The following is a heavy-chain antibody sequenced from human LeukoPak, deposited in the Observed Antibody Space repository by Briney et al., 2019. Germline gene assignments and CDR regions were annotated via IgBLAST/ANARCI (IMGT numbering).Heavy chain of an antibody. CDR1: GYTFTSYD. D-gene: IGHD2-15*01. Sequence: ASVKVSCKASGYTFTSYDINWVRQATGKGLEWMGWMNPNSGNTGYAQKFQGRVTITRNTSISTAYMELSSLRSEDTAVYYCARGHLCGSCYYYYMDVWGKGTTVSVS. CDR3: ARGHLCGSCYYYYMDV. CDR2: MNPNSGNT. J-gene: IGHJ6*03. V-gene: IGHV1-8*03.